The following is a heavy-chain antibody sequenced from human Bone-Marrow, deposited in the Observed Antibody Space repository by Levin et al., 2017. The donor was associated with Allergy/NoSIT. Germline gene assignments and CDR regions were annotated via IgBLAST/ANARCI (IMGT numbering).Heavy chain of an antibody. CDR1: GYTFTSYG. CDR3: AREFGGGYCSGGSCYRSDY. D-gene: IGHD2-15*01. J-gene: IGHJ4*02. V-gene: IGHV1-18*01. Sequence: GESLKISCKASGYTFTSYGISWLRQAPGQGLEWMGWISAYNGNTNYAQKLQGRVTMTTDTSTSTAYMELRSLRSDDTAVYYCAREFGGGYCSGGSCYRSDYWGQGTLVTVSS. CDR2: ISAYNGNT.